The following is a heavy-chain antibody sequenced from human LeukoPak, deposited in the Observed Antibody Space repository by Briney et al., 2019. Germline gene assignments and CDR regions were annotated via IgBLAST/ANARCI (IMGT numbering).Heavy chain of an antibody. J-gene: IGHJ4*02. CDR1: GFTFSSYE. CDR3: ARDLFDYSYGPNALDY. V-gene: IGHV3-48*03. D-gene: IGHD5-18*01. CDR2: ISSSGSTI. Sequence: PGGSLRLSCAASGFTFSSYEMNWVRQAPGKGLEWVSYISSSGSTIYYADSVKGRFTISRDNAKNSLYLQMNSLRAKDTAVYYCARDLFDYSYGPNALDYWGQGTLVTVSS.